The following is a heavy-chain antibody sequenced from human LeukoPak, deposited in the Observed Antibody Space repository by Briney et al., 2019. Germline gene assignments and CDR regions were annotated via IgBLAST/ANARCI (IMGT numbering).Heavy chain of an antibody. V-gene: IGHV3-64*01. CDR2: ISSNGGST. J-gene: IGHJ4*02. Sequence: GGSLRLSCAASGFTFSSYPMHWVRQAPGKGLEYVSAISSNGGSTYYANSVKGRFTISRDNSKNTLYFQMGSLRAGDMAVYYCARRPLAAASPFDYWGQGTLVTVSS. CDR1: GFTFSSYP. D-gene: IGHD6-13*01. CDR3: ARRPLAAASPFDY.